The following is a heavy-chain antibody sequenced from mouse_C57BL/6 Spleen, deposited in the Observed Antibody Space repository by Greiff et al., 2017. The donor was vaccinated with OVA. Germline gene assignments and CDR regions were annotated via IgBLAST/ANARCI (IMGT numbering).Heavy chain of an antibody. J-gene: IGHJ2*01. Sequence: VHVKQSGPELVKPGASVKISCKASGYSFTGYYMHWVKQSHGNILDWIGYIYPYNGVSCYNQKFKGKATLTVDKSSSTAYMELRSLTSEDSAVYYCARNYYGSSYFDYWGQGTTLTVSS. D-gene: IGHD1-1*01. CDR3: ARNYYGSSYFDY. CDR2: IYPYNGVS. V-gene: IGHV1-31*01. CDR1: GYSFTGYY.